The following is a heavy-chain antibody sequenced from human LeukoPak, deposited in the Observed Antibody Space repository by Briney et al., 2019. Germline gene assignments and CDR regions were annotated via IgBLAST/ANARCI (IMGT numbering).Heavy chain of an antibody. CDR2: INPNSGGT. D-gene: IGHD2-2*01. CDR3: ARPYCSSTSCYHYYYYGMDV. V-gene: IGHV1-2*02. J-gene: IGHJ6*02. Sequence: ASVKVSCKASGYTFTGYYMHWVRQAPGQGLEWMGWINPNSGGTNYAQKFQGRVTITADKSTSTAYMELSSLRSEDTAVYYCARPYCSSTSCYHYYYYGMDVWGQGTTVTVSS. CDR1: GYTFTGYY.